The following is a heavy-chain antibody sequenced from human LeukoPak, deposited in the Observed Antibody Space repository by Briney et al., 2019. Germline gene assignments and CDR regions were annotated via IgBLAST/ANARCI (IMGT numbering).Heavy chain of an antibody. D-gene: IGHD5-12*01. CDR3: AKDKDTVATSGFDY. CDR1: GFTFSSYA. CDR2: ISYDGSNK. Sequence: GGSLRLSCAASGFTFSSYAMHWVRQAPGKGLEWVAVISYDGSNKYYADSVKGRFTISRDNSKNTLYLQMNSLRAEDTAVYYCAKDKDTVATSGFDYWGQGTLVTVSS. J-gene: IGHJ4*02. V-gene: IGHV3-30-3*01.